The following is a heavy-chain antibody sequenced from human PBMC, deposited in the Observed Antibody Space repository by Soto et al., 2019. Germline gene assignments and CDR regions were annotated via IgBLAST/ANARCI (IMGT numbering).Heavy chain of an antibody. CDR3: AKLLHYFDY. V-gene: IGHV3-23*01. J-gene: IGHJ4*02. CDR1: GFTFSTYA. CDR2: ISGSDGST. Sequence: EVQLLESGGGLVQPGGSLRLSCAASGFTFSTYAMSWVRQAPGKGLEWVSGISGSDGSTYYADSVQGRFTISRDNSKNTLYLQLNSLRAEDTAVYYCAKLLHYFDYWGQGTLVTVSS.